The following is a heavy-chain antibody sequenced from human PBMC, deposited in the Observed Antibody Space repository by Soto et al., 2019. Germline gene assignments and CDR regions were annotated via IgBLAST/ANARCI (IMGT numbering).Heavy chain of an antibody. V-gene: IGHV3-74*01. CDR2: INSDGSST. CDR1: GFTFSSYW. CDR3: ARRVSGYYYYGMDV. J-gene: IGHJ6*02. Sequence: GGSLRLSCAASGFTFSSYWMHWVRQAPGKGLVWVSRINSDGSSTSYADSVKGRFTISRDNAKNTLYLQMNSLRAEDTAVYYCARRVSGYYYYGMDVWGQGTTVTVSS.